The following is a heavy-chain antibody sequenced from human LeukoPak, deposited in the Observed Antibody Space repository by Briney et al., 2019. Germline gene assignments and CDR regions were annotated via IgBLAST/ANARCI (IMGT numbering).Heavy chain of an antibody. J-gene: IGHJ4*02. CDR1: GGTFSSYA. V-gene: IGHV1-69*04. CDR2: IIPILGIA. Sequence: SVKVSCKASGGTFSSYAISWVRQAPGQGLEWMGRIIPILGIANYAQKFQGRVTITAHKSTSTAYMELSSLRSEDTAEYYCARDVGGVRGVIPGYWGQGTLVTVSS. CDR3: ARDVGGVRGVIPGY. D-gene: IGHD3-10*01.